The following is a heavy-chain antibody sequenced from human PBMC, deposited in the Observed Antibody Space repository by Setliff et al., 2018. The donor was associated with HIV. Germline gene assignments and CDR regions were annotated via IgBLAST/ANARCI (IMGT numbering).Heavy chain of an antibody. D-gene: IGHD5-12*01. CDR2: MYRTGST. J-gene: IGHJ4*02. Sequence: TSETLSLTCTVSGGSISRSTHHWAWIRQPPGKGLEWIGSMYRTGSTYYSPSLNSRFTISVDTSKNQFSLKLRSVTAADTAVYYCARQPLYNDYDWRSYYFDYWGQGSLVTVSS. CDR1: GGSISRSTHH. CDR3: ARQPLYNDYDWRSYYFDY. V-gene: IGHV4-39*01.